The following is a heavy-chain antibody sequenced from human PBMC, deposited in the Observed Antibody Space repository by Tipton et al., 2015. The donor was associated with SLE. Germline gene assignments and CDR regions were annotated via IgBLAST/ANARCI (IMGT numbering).Heavy chain of an antibody. J-gene: IGHJ4*02. D-gene: IGHD3-3*01. Sequence: SLRLSCAASGFTFSSYAMHWVRQAPGKGLEWVAVISYDGSNKYYADSVKGRFTISRDNSKNTLYLQMNSLRAEDTAVYYCARAPSITIFGVPWDYWGQGTLGTVSS. CDR3: ARAPSITIFGVPWDY. CDR1: GFTFSSYA. CDR2: ISYDGSNK. V-gene: IGHV3-30*04.